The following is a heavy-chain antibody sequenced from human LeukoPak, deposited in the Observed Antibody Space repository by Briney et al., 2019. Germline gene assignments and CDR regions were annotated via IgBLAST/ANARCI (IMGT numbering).Heavy chain of an antibody. D-gene: IGHD2-2*02. J-gene: IGHJ6*02. CDR3: ARGHLGYCSSTSCYNYYYYGMDV. CDR1: GYTFTSYG. Sequence: GASVKVSCKASGYTFTSYGISWVRQAPGQGPEWMGWISAYNGNTNYAQKLQGRVTMTTDTSTSTAYMELRSLRSDDTAVYYCARGHLGYCSSTSCYNYYYYGMDVWGQGTTVTVSS. V-gene: IGHV1-18*01. CDR2: ISAYNGNT.